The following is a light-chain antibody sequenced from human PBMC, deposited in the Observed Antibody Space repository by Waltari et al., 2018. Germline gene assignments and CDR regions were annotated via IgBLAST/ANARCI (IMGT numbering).Light chain of an antibody. J-gene: IGLJ1*01. V-gene: IGLV2-11*01. Sequence: QSALPQPRSVSGSPGQSVTISCTGTSSDIGGYDYVSWYQQHPGKAPKLFIYDGTKRPSGFPERFSGSRSGTTASLTISGLQPEDEADYYCCSYAGGSYVFGTGTKVTVL. CDR1: SSDIGGYDY. CDR3: CSYAGGSYV. CDR2: DGT.